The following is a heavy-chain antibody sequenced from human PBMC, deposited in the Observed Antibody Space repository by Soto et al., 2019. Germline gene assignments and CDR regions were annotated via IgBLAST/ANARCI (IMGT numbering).Heavy chain of an antibody. Sequence: QLRVQESGPGLVKPSETVSLTCTVSGGSVSSGSYFWNWIRQPPGKGLEWIGYIYYSGNAKYNASLKSRVTLALDTSKRHVPLTLSAVTAADTAIYYCARDGYSDSGGRPYFDFWGQGTLVTVSS. D-gene: IGHD3-22*01. CDR2: IYYSGNA. V-gene: IGHV4-61*01. CDR3: ARDGYSDSGGRPYFDF. CDR1: GGSVSSGSYF. J-gene: IGHJ4*02.